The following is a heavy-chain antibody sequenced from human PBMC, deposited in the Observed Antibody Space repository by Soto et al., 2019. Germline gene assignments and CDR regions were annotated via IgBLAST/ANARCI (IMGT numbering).Heavy chain of an antibody. CDR3: ARDPSYYGMDV. J-gene: IGHJ6*02. V-gene: IGHV1-3*05. CDR2: INAGNGNT. Sequence: QVQLVQSGAEEKKPGASVKVSCKASGYTFTSYAMHWVRQAPGQRLEWMGWINAGNGNTKYSQKFQGRVTITRDTTASKAYMERSSLRSEDTAVYYCARDPSYYGMDVWGQGTTVTVSS. CDR1: GYTFTSYA.